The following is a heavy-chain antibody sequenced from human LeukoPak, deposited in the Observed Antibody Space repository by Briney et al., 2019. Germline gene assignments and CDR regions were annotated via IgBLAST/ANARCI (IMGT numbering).Heavy chain of an antibody. D-gene: IGHD3-16*01. CDR3: TRGAGWLIDY. Sequence: SETXSLTCTVSDDSISDYYRGWIRQPPGKGLEWIGYFYNSGRSTYNPSLKSRVTISADTSKNHFSLKLNSVTTADTAVYYCTRGAGWLIDYWGQGILVTVSS. V-gene: IGHV4-59*01. CDR1: DDSISDYY. CDR2: FYNSGRS. J-gene: IGHJ4*02.